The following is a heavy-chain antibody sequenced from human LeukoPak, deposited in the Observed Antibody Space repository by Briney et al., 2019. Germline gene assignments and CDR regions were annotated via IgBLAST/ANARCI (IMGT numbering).Heavy chain of an antibody. D-gene: IGHD5-12*01. CDR3: AGVSPLKWLIDY. CDR1: GGSFSSYY. V-gene: IGHV4-59*01. Sequence: SETLSLTCTVSGGSFSSYYWSWIRQPPGKGLEWIGYIYYSGSTNYNPSLKSRVTISVDTSKNQFSLKLSSVTAADTAVYYCAGVSPLKWLIDYWGQGTLVTVSS. CDR2: IYYSGST. J-gene: IGHJ4*02.